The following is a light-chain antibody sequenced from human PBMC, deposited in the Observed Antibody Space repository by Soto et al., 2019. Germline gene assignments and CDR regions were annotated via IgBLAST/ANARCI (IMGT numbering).Light chain of an antibody. CDR2: DVS. CDR3: SSYTISNTLV. CDR1: SSVVGGYNY. V-gene: IGLV2-14*01. Sequence: QSVLTQPASVSGSPGQSITISCTGTSSVVGGYNYVSWYQQYPGKAPKLMIYDVSNRPSGVSNRFSGSKSGNTASLTISGLQFEDEADYYSSSYTISNTLVFGSGTKVTVL. J-gene: IGLJ1*01.